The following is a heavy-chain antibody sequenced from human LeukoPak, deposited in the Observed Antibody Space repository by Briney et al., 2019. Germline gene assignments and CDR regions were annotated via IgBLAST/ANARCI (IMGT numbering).Heavy chain of an antibody. D-gene: IGHD6-13*01. Sequence: PSQTLSLTCTVSGGSISSGDHYWSWIRQHPGKGLEWIGYIYYSGSTYYNPSLKSRVTISVDTSKNQFSLKLTSVTAADTAVYYCARAPPRGSSWYFDYWGQGTLVTVSS. CDR1: GGSISSGDHY. CDR3: ARAPPRGSSWYFDY. V-gene: IGHV4-31*03. J-gene: IGHJ4*02. CDR2: IYYSGST.